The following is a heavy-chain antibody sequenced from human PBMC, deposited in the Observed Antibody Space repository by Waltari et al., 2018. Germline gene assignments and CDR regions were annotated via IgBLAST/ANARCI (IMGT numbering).Heavy chain of an antibody. V-gene: IGHV3-23*01. J-gene: IGHJ4*02. CDR1: VFTFSSYA. Sequence: EVQLLESGGGLVQPGGSLRLSCAASVFTFSSYAMSWVRQAPGKGLVWFSCISGSGGSTYNSDSVKGRFTISRDNSKNTLYLQMNSLRAEDTAVYYCAKVHGRVVVVAATSDYWGQGTLVTVSS. CDR2: ISGSGGST. D-gene: IGHD2-15*01. CDR3: AKVHGRVVVVAATSDY.